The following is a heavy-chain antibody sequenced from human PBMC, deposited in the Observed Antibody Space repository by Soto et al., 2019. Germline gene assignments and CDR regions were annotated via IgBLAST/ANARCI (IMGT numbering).Heavy chain of an antibody. Sequence: EVQLLESGGGLVQPGGSLRLSCAASGFTFSSYAMSWVRQAPGKGLEWVSAISGSGGSTYYADSVKGRFTISRDNSKNTLYLQRNSLRAEDTAVYYCAKDGGSSGSYSDYWGQGTLVTVSS. D-gene: IGHD3-10*01. CDR2: ISGSGGST. CDR3: AKDGGSSGSYSDY. CDR1: GFTFSSYA. V-gene: IGHV3-23*01. J-gene: IGHJ4*02.